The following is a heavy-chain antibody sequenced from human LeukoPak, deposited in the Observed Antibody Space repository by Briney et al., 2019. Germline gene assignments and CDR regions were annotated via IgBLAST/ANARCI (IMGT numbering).Heavy chain of an antibody. V-gene: IGHV1-69*05. CDR3: ARDRYNWNYVGRDAFDI. D-gene: IGHD1-7*01. CDR1: GGTFSSYA. Sequence: ASVKVSCKASGGTFSSYAISWVRQAPGQGLEWMGGIIPIFGTANYAQKFQGRVTITTDESTSTAYMELSSLRSEDTAVYYCARDRYNWNYVGRDAFDIWGLGTMVTVSS. CDR2: IIPIFGTA. J-gene: IGHJ3*02.